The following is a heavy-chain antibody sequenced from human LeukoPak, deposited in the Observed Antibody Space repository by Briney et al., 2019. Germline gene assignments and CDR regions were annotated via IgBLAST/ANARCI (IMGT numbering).Heavy chain of an antibody. CDR3: AKEIYNFWSGHHDAFDI. V-gene: IGHV3-30*18. CDR2: ISYDGSNK. J-gene: IGHJ3*02. CDR1: GFTFSSYG. Sequence: GRSLRLSCAASGFTFSSYGMHWVRQAPGKGLEWVAVISYDGSNKYYADSVKDRFTISRDNSKNTLYLQMNSLRAEDTAVYYCAKEIYNFWSGHHDAFDIWGQGTMVTVSS. D-gene: IGHD3-3*01.